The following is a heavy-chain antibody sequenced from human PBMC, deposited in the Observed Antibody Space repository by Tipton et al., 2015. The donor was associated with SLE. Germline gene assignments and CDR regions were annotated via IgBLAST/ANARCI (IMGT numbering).Heavy chain of an antibody. CDR3: ARGDLGVPAAFDY. Sequence: TLSLTCTVSGGSISSYYWSWIRQPPGKGLEWIGYIYSSGSTNYKSSLKSRVTISVDTSKNQFSLKLSSVTAADTAVYYCARGDLGVPAAFDYWGQGTLVTVSS. CDR2: IYSSGST. CDR1: GGSISSYY. D-gene: IGHD2-2*01. J-gene: IGHJ4*02. V-gene: IGHV4-59*01.